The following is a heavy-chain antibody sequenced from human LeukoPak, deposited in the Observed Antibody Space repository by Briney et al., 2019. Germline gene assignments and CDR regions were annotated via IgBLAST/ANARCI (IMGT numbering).Heavy chain of an antibody. CDR3: AREDTAMEFDY. CDR1: GFTFSSYE. D-gene: IGHD5-18*01. CDR2: ISSSGSTI. J-gene: IGHJ4*02. Sequence: GGSLRLSCAASGFTFSSYEMNWVRQAPGKGLEWVSYISSSGSTIYYADSVKGRFTISRDNAKNSPYLQMNSLRAEDTAVYYCAREDTAMEFDYWGQGTLVTVSS. V-gene: IGHV3-48*03.